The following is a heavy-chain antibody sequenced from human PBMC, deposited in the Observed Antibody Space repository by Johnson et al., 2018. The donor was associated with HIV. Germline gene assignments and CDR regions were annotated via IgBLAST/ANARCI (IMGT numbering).Heavy chain of an antibody. CDR2: ISWNSGSI. V-gene: IGHV3-9*01. D-gene: IGHD5-24*01. CDR1: GFTFDDYA. J-gene: IGHJ3*02. Sequence: VQLVESGGGLVQPGRSLRLSCAASGFTFDDYAMHWVRQAPGKGLEWVSGISWNSGSIGYADSVKGRFTISRDNAKNSLYLQMNSLRADDTAVYYCAKEDGNLNALDIWGQGTMVTVSS. CDR3: AKEDGNLNALDI.